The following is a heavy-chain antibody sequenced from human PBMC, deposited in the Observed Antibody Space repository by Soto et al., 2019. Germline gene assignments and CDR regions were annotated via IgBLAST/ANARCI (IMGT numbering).Heavy chain of an antibody. CDR2: MNPNSGNT. CDR3: ATTTDCSGGSCYSNDAFDI. Sequence: QVQLVQSGAEVKKPGASVKVSCKASGYTFTSYDINWVRQATGQGLEWMGWMNPNSGNTGYAQKFQGRVTITRNTSISTAYMELSSLRSEDTAVYYCATTTDCSGGSCYSNDAFDIWGQGTMVTVSS. CDR1: GYTFTSYD. J-gene: IGHJ3*02. D-gene: IGHD2-15*01. V-gene: IGHV1-8*01.